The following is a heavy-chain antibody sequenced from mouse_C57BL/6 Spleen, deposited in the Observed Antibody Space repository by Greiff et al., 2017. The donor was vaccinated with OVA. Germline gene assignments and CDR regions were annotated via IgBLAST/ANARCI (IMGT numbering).Heavy chain of an antibody. CDR1: GYTFTNSP. V-gene: IGHV1-47*01. D-gene: IGHD2-4*01. CDR2: FHPYNDDT. J-gene: IGHJ4*01. Sequence: VQLQQSGAELVKPGASVKMSCKASGYTFTNSPIEWMKQNHGKSLEWIGNFHPYNDDTKYNEQFKGKATLTVEKSSSTVYLELSRLTSDDSAVYYGAIIYYDYDGAMDYWGQGTSVTVSS. CDR3: AIIYYDYDGAMDY.